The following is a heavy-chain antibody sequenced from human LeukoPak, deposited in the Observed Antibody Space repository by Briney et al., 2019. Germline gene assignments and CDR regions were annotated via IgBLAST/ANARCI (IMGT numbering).Heavy chain of an antibody. V-gene: IGHV3-9*03. Sequence: PGRSLRLSCAASGFTFDDYAMHWVRQAPGKGLEGVSGISWNSGSIGYADSVKGRFTISRDNAKNSLYLQMNSLRAEDMALYYCAKGYCSSTSCYPNAFDIWGQGTMVTVSS. CDR2: ISWNSGSI. D-gene: IGHD2-2*01. CDR3: AKGYCSSTSCYPNAFDI. J-gene: IGHJ3*02. CDR1: GFTFDDYA.